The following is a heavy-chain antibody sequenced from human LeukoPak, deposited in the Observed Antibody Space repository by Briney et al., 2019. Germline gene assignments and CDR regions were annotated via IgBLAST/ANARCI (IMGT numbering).Heavy chain of an antibody. Sequence: ASVKVSCKASGYIFTGYYIHWVRQAPGQGLEWMGWSNPNSGATSYAQKFQGRVTMTTDTSISAAYMDLSRLRFDDTALYYCAKGTRRIWSDFDYWGQGTLVTASS. V-gene: IGHV1-2*02. CDR3: AKGTRRIWSDFDY. D-gene: IGHD2-15*01. CDR2: SNPNSGAT. CDR1: GYIFTGYY. J-gene: IGHJ4*02.